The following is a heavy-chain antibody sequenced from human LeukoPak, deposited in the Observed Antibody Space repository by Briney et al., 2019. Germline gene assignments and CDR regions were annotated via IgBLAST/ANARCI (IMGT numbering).Heavy chain of an antibody. CDR3: ARDRPSSWTIPPDY. Sequence: GASVKVSCKASGYTFTSYGISWVRQAPGQGLEWMGWISAYNGNTNYAQKLQGRVAMTTDTSTSTAYMELRSLRSDDTAVYYCARDRPSSWTIPPDYWGQGTLVTVSS. V-gene: IGHV1-18*01. CDR2: ISAYNGNT. CDR1: GYTFTSYG. D-gene: IGHD6-13*01. J-gene: IGHJ4*02.